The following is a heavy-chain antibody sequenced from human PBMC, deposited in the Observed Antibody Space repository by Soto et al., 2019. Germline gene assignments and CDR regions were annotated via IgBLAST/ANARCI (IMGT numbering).Heavy chain of an antibody. V-gene: IGHV5-51*01. CDR1: GYSFTWYG. CDR3: ARTGSGWRNYGMDA. D-gene: IGHD6-19*01. CDR2: IYPGDSDT. J-gene: IGHJ6*02. Sequence: GEALKISGKRRGYSFTWYGIGWVRQIPGKGLEWMGIIYPGDSDTRYSPSFQGQVTISADKSISTAYLQWSRLKASDTAMYYCARTGSGWRNYGMDAWGQGTTVTVPS.